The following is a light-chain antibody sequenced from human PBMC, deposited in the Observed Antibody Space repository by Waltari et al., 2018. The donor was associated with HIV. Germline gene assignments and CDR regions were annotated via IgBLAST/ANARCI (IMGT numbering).Light chain of an antibody. CDR2: GAS. J-gene: IGKJ2*03. CDR1: QSVGTT. Sequence: EIVMTQSPVTLSVSPGERATLSCRASQSVGTTLAWYQQRPGQAPRVLIYGASTRATGIPARFSGSGSGTEFTLTISSLQSEDSAVYYCLQSDNWPYSFGQGTKLEIK. V-gene: IGKV3-15*01. CDR3: LQSDNWPYS.